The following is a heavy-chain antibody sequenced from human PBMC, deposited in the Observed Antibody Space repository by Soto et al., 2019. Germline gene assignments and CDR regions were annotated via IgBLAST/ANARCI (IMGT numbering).Heavy chain of an antibody. J-gene: IGHJ2*01. V-gene: IGHV1-69*01. CDR1: GGTFSNYI. D-gene: IGHD3-22*01. Sequence: QVQLVQSGAEVKQPGSSVKVSCKTSGGTFSNYIISWVRQAPGQGLEWMGGSTPIVGTANYAQKFQGSVTITADESTSTAHMELSSLRSEDTAVYYCAIDTSGQSPRWYFDLWGRGNLVTFSS. CDR2: STPIVGTA. CDR3: AIDTSGQSPRWYFDL.